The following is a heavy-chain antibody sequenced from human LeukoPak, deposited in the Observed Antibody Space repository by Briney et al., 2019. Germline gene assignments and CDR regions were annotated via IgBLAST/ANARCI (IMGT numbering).Heavy chain of an antibody. CDR1: GFTFSSYA. Sequence: GGSLRLSCAASGFTFSSYAMSWVRQAPGKGLEWVSAISGSGGSTYYADSVKGRFTISRDNSKNTLYPQMNSLRAEDTAVYYCADDPTYYDILTGYYRAEFDYWGQGTLVTVSS. CDR2: ISGSGGST. V-gene: IGHV3-23*01. CDR3: ADDPTYYDILTGYYRAEFDY. D-gene: IGHD3-9*01. J-gene: IGHJ4*02.